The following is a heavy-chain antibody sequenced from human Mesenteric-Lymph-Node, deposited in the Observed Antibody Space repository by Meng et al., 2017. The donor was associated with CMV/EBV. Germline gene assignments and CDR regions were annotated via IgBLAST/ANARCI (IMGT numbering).Heavy chain of an antibody. CDR1: GFTYSSYE. CDR3: AKGVGGGYWAFDY. V-gene: IGHV3-23*03. Sequence: GESLKISCASSGFTYSSYEMNWVRQAPGKGLEWVSLIYSVGLNTYYADSVKGRFTISRDTSRNTLYLQMNSLGGEDTAVYYCAKGVGGGYWAFDYWGQGTLVTVSS. J-gene: IGHJ4*02. CDR2: IYSVGLNT. D-gene: IGHD2-21*02.